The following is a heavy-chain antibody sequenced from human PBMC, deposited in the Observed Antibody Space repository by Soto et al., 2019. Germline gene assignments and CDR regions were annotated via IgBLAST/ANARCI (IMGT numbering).Heavy chain of an antibody. Sequence: QVQLVQSGAEVKKPGSSVKVSCKASGGTFSSYAISWVRQAPGQGLEWMGGIIPIFGTANYAQKFQGRVTITADQSTSTAYRELSSLRSEATAVYYCAPSPTAVTNLGLFAYWGQGTLVTVSS. CDR1: GGTFSSYA. D-gene: IGHD4-17*01. CDR3: APSPTAVTNLGLFAY. CDR2: IIPIFGTA. V-gene: IGHV1-69*01. J-gene: IGHJ4*02.